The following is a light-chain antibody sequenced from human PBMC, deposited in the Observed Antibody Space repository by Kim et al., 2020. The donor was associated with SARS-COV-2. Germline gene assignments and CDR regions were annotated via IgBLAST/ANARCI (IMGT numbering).Light chain of an antibody. V-gene: IGKV3-20*01. Sequence: PGERSAPTCRPSQSVRSSYLAWYQQRPGQAPRLLIYTASSRDTGIPERFSGSGSGTYFTLTISRLEPEDFAVYYWQQYGEPAGTFGQGTKVDIK. CDR1: QSVRSSY. CDR2: TAS. J-gene: IGKJ1*01. CDR3: QQYGEPAGT.